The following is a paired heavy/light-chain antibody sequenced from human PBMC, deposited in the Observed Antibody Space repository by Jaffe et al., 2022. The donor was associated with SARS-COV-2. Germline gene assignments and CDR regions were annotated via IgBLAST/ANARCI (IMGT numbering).Light chain of an antibody. CDR1: KLGDKY. CDR3: QAWDSNTVV. Sequence: SYELTQPPSVSVSPGQTASITCSGDKLGDKYACWYQQKVGQSPVLVIYQDSRRPSGTPERFSGSNTGNTATLTISGTQSMDEADYYCQAWDSNTVVFGGGTKLTVL. CDR2: QDS. V-gene: IGLV3-1*01. J-gene: IGLJ3*02.
Heavy chain of an antibody. Sequence: EAQLVESGGGLVKPGGSLRLSCAASGFTFRSYCMNWVRQAPGKGLEWVSLVSSSSTYIYYADSVRGRFTISRDSANLYLQMNSLTAEDTAVYYCARDRSDSSGYHDAFDIWGQGTMVTVSS. CDR3: ARDRSDSSGYHDAFDI. CDR1: GFTFRSYC. CDR2: VSSSSTYI. J-gene: IGHJ3*02. D-gene: IGHD3-22*01. V-gene: IGHV3-21*02.